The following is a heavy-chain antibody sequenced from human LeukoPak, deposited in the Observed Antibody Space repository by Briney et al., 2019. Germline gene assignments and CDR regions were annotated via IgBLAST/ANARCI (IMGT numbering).Heavy chain of an antibody. CDR1: GFTSSSYW. CDR2: IKQDGSEK. CDR3: AKGRGISCYSPWDY. J-gene: IGHJ4*02. V-gene: IGHV3-7*03. Sequence: GGSLRLSCAASGFTSSSYWMSWVRQAPGKGLEWVANIKQDGSEKYYVDSVKGRFTISRDNAKNSLYLQMNSLRAEDTAVYYCAKGRGISCYSPWDYWGKGILVTVP. D-gene: IGHD2-15*01.